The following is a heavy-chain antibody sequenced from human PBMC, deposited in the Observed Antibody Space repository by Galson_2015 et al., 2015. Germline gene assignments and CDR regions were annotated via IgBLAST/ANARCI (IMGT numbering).Heavy chain of an antibody. CDR3: ARISGLRHFDWQEGTRYFDY. J-gene: IGHJ4*02. V-gene: IGHV3-30*01. Sequence: SLRLSCAASRFTFHSYAMHWVRQAPGKGLEWVAVISYDGSKTFYADSVRGRFTISRDNSKNTLYLQMNSLRGEDTAVYYCARISGLRHFDWQEGTRYFDYWGQGTLVIVSS. CDR1: RFTFHSYA. CDR2: ISYDGSKT. D-gene: IGHD3-9*01.